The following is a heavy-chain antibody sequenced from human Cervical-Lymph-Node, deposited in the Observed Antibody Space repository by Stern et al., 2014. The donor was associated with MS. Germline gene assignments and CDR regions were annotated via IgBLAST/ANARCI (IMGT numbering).Heavy chain of an antibody. V-gene: IGHV3-7*01. CDR1: GFTFSSYW. J-gene: IGHJ3*01. CDR3: VRDLGGGSYSL. D-gene: IGHD1-26*01. Sequence: EVQLEESGGGLVQPGGSLRLSCAASGFTFSSYWMTWVRQAPGKGLERVANTHEDRSAKCYLDSVSGRFTISRDNAKNSLYLQMNSLRAEDTAVYYCVRDLGGGSYSLWGQGTMVTVSS. CDR2: THEDRSAK.